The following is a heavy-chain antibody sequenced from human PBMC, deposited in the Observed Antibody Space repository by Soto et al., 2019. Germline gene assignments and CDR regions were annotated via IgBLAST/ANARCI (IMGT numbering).Heavy chain of an antibody. D-gene: IGHD4-4*01. CDR3: AKPPVITASYYYYDMDV. J-gene: IGHJ6*02. CDR2: ISGSGIST. V-gene: IGHV3-23*01. Sequence: GGSLRLSCAGSGFTFSSYAMSWVRQAPGKGLEWVSGISGSGISTYYADSVKGRFTISRDNSKNTVFLQMNSLRAEDTAVYYCAKPPVITASYYYYDMDVWGQGTTVTVSS. CDR1: GFTFSSYA.